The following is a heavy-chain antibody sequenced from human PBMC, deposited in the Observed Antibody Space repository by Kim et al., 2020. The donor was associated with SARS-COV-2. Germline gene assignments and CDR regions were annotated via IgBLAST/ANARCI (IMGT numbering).Heavy chain of an antibody. J-gene: IGHJ6*03. CDR3: ASDYYYYYYMDV. V-gene: IGHV3-21*01. Sequence: IYYADSVKGRFTISRDKAKNSLYLQMNSLRAEDTAVYYCASDYYYYYYMDVWGKGTTVTVSS. CDR2: I.